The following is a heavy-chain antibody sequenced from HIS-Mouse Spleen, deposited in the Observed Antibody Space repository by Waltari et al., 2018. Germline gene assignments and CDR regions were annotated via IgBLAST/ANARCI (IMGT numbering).Heavy chain of an antibody. Sequence: QLQLQESGPGLVKPSETLSLTCTVTGGPISSSSYYWGWIRKPPGKGLDWIGSIYYSGSTSYNPSLKSRVTISVDTSKNQFSLKLSSVTAADTAVYYCAREIPYSSSWYDWYFDLWGRGTLVTVSS. CDR1: GGPISSSSYY. CDR2: IYYSGST. CDR3: AREIPYSSSWYDWYFDL. J-gene: IGHJ2*01. V-gene: IGHV4-39*07. D-gene: IGHD6-13*01.